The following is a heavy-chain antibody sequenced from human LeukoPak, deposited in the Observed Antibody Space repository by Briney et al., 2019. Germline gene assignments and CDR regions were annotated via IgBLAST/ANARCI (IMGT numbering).Heavy chain of an antibody. D-gene: IGHD2-15*01. CDR2: IYSGGST. V-gene: IGHV3-66*01. CDR1: GYSFTNYW. CDR3: ARGGGWHAFDI. Sequence: GESLKISCKGSGYSFTNYWIGWVRQAPGKGLEWVSVIYSGGSTYHADSVKGRCTISTDNSKNTLYLQMNTLRAEDTAVYYCARGGGWHAFDIWGQGTMVTVSS. J-gene: IGHJ3*02.